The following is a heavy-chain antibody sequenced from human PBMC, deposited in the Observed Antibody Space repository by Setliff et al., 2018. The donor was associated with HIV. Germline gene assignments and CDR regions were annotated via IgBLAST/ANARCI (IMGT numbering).Heavy chain of an antibody. J-gene: IGHJ5*02. V-gene: IGHV4-59*08. Sequence: SETLSLTCTVSGDSISSHSWSWIRQPPGKGLEWIGTLYHSGSPIYNSSLKSRVTISGDPSNNQFSLRLTSVTAADTATYYCARLSEKTYYNFWTGSAPGWFDPWGQGSLVTVSS. CDR3: ARLSEKTYYNFWTGSAPGWFDP. CDR2: LYHSGSP. D-gene: IGHD3-3*01. CDR1: GDSISSHS.